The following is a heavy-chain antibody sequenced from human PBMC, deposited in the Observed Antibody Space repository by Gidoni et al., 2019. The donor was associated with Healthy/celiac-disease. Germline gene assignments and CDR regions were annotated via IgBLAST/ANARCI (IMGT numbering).Heavy chain of an antibody. D-gene: IGHD3-3*01. Sequence: QLQLQESGSGLVTPSETPFLTCTVSGCSISISSYFWGRIRHPLGQGMEWNGSICYSGSTYFNPSLKSGVTMSINTSKNHYSLKQSSVTGAGTAVNYCARQVRRGGSFDIWGQGTMVTVSS. J-gene: IGHJ3*02. CDR2: ICYSGST. CDR3: ARQVRRGGSFDI. V-gene: IGHV4-39*01. CDR1: GCSISISSYF.